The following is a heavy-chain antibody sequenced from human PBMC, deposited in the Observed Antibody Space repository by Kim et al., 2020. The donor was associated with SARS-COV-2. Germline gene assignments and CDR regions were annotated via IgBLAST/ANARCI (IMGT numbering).Heavy chain of an antibody. D-gene: IGHD4-17*01. CDR2: IYYNGGT. CDR1: GGSISSYY. CDR3: SSAKVRGHFDN. J-gene: IGHJ4*02. Sequence: SETLSLTCSVSGGSISSYYWSWIRQPPGKGLEWVGYIYYNGGTYYNPSLNSRVTMSVDTSKNLCSLKLSPVTAADTAAYYCSSAKVRGHFDNWGQGALAT. V-gene: IGHV4-59*13.